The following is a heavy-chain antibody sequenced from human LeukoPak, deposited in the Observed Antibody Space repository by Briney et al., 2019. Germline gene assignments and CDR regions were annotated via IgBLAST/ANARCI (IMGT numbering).Heavy chain of an antibody. V-gene: IGHV3-48*04. Sequence: GGSLRLSCTASGFTFSSYSMNWVRQAPGKRLEWLSYITSSSSSIFYADSVKGRFTISRDNAKSSLYLQMNSLRVEDTAVYYCARDRPESGYDNDYWGQGTLVTVSS. CDR1: GFTFSSYS. CDR2: ITSSSSSI. CDR3: ARDRPESGYDNDY. D-gene: IGHD5-12*01. J-gene: IGHJ4*02.